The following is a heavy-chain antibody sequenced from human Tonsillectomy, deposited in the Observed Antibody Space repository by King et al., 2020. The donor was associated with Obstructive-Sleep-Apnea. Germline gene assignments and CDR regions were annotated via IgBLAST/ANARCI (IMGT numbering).Heavy chain of an antibody. Sequence: QLVQSGAEVKKPGASVKVSCKASGYTFTSYGISWVRQAPGQGLEWMGWISAYNGNTNYAQKLQGRVTMTTDTSTSTAYVELRSLRSYDTAVYYCARSTAFAGPPPTTHWGQGTLVTVSP. CDR2: ISAYNGNT. V-gene: IGHV1-18*04. J-gene: IGHJ4*02. CDR1: GYTFTSYG. CDR3: ARSTAFAGPPPTTH. D-gene: IGHD3-3*02.